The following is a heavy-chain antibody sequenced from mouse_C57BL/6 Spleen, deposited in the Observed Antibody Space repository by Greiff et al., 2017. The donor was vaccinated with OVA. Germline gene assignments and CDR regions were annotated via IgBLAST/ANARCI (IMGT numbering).Heavy chain of an antibody. CDR1: GYTFTSYW. Sequence: QVQLQQPGAELVRPGSSVKLSCKASGYTFTSYWMHWVKQRPIQGLEWIGNIDPSDSDTHYNQKFKDKATLTVDKSSSTAYMQLSSLTSEDSAVYYCARGVGYSAWFAYWGQGTLVTVSA. CDR3: ARGVGYSAWFAY. J-gene: IGHJ3*01. V-gene: IGHV1-52*01. CDR2: IDPSDSDT. D-gene: IGHD2-3*01.